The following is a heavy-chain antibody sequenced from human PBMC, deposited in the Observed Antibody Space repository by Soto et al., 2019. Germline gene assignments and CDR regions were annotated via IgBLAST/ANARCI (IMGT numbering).Heavy chain of an antibody. J-gene: IGHJ1*01. CDR1: GGSISSGGYY. Sequence: SETLSLTCTVSGGSISSGGYYWSWIRQHPGKGLEWIGYIYYSGGTYYNPSLKSRVTISVDTSKNQFSLKLSSVTAADTAVYYCARLGHVYYYDSSGYREYFQHWGQGTLVTVSS. V-gene: IGHV4-31*03. D-gene: IGHD3-22*01. CDR3: ARLGHVYYYDSSGYREYFQH. CDR2: IYYSGGT.